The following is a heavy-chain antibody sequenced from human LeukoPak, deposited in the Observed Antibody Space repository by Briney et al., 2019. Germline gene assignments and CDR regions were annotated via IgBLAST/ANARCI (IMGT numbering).Heavy chain of an antibody. J-gene: IGHJ4*02. CDR1: GFTFSSYA. CDR3: ARVKRDCSGGTCYSYDY. CDR2: ISGSGGST. V-gene: IGHV3-23*01. D-gene: IGHD2-15*01. Sequence: GGSLRLSCAASGFTFSSYAMSWVRQAPGKGLEWASAISGSGGSTYYADSVKGRFTISRDNSKNTLYLQMNSLRAEDTAVYYCARVKRDCSGGTCYSYDYWGQGTLVTVSS.